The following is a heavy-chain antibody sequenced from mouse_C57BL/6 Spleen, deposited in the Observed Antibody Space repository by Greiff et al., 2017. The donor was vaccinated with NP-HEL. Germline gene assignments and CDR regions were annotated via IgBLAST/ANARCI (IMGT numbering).Heavy chain of an antibody. Sequence: EVMLVESGGGLVKPGGSLKLSCAASGFTFSDYGMHWVRQAPEKGLEWVAYISSGSSTIYYADTVKGRFTISRDNAKNNMFLQMTRLRSEDTAMYYCARRGYYDYDDAMDYWGQGTSVTVSS. CDR3: ARRGYYDYDDAMDY. CDR1: GFTFSDYG. D-gene: IGHD2-4*01. CDR2: ISSGSSTI. J-gene: IGHJ4*01. V-gene: IGHV5-17*01.